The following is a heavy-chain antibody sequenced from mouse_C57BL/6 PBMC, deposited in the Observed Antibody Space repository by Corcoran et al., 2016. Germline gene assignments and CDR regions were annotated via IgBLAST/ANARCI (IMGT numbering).Heavy chain of an antibody. Sequence: DVQHQESGPGLVKPTQSLSLTCSVTGYSITSGYYWNWIRQFPGIKLEWMGYISYDGSNNYNTSLKNRISITRDTSKNQFFLKLNSVTTEDTATYYCARGLNHYGSSPGFAYWGQGTLVTVSA. J-gene: IGHJ3*01. V-gene: IGHV3-6*01. CDR3: ARGLNHYGSSPGFAY. CDR1: GYSITSGYY. CDR2: ISYDGSN. D-gene: IGHD1-1*01.